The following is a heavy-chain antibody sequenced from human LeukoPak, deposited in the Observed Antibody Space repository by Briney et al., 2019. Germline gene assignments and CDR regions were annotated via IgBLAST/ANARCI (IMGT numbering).Heavy chain of an antibody. CDR1: GITFSNAW. CDR3: TTDVPGGGMDV. J-gene: IGHJ6*02. D-gene: IGHD1-1*01. Sequence: PGGSLRLSCAASGITFSNAWMSWVRQAPGKGLEWVGRIKSKTDGGTTDYAAPVKGRFNISRDDSKNTLYLQMSSPKTVDTAVYYCTTDVPGGGMDVWGQGTTVTVSS. V-gene: IGHV3-15*01. CDR2: IKSKTDGGTT.